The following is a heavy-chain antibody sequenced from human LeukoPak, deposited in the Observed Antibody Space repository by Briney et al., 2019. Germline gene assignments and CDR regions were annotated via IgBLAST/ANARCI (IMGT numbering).Heavy chain of an antibody. Sequence: PGASVKVFCKASGYTFTSYGISWVRQAPGQGLEWMGWISGYNGATNYAQKLQGRVTMTTDTSTSTAYMELRSLRSDDTAVYYCARSWNSACDYWGQGTLVTVSS. CDR1: GYTFTSYG. V-gene: IGHV1-18*01. CDR2: ISGYNGAT. D-gene: IGHD1-7*01. CDR3: ARSWNSACDY. J-gene: IGHJ4*02.